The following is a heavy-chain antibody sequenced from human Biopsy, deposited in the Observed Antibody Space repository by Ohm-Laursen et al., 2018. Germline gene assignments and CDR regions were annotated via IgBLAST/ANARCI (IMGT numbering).Heavy chain of an antibody. J-gene: IGHJ5*02. V-gene: IGHV4-61*01. CDR3: AREDYYTWFDP. D-gene: IGHD2/OR15-2a*01. CDR1: GGSINGGSYY. CDR2: IYYSGNT. Sequence: TLSLTWTVSGGSINGGSYYWSWLRQPPGKGLEWIGYIYYSGNTHYNPSLKSRVTMSIDTSKNQFSLRLSSVTSADTAVYYCAREDYYTWFDPWGQGTLVTVSS.